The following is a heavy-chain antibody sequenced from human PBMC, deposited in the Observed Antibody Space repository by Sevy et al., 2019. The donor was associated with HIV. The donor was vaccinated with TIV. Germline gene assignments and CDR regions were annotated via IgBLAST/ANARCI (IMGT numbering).Heavy chain of an antibody. CDR1: AFTFSSYD. V-gene: IGHV3-13*01. CDR2: IGLSGDT. CDR3: ARETAADAFDV. D-gene: IGHD6-13*01. J-gene: IGHJ3*01. Sequence: GGSLRLSCAATAFTFSSYDMHWVRQVAGKGLEWVSSIGLSGDTYFAGSVKGRFTISRDKVKNYLYLQMSSLRAGDTAVYYCARETAADAFDVWGQGTFVTVSS.